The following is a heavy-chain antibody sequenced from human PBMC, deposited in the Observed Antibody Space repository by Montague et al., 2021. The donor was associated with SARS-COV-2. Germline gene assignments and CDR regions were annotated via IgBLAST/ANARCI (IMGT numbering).Heavy chain of an antibody. V-gene: IGHV4-39*01. Sequence: SETLSLTCNVSGDSITNTRYFWGWIRQPPGKALEWIGSIYNNGKTYYNPSLERRALLSIDTSKNQFTLRLSSVIASDTAVYYCAVELNYFFDYWGQGFLVSVSS. J-gene: IGHJ4*02. CDR3: AVELNYFFDY. CDR2: IYNNGKT. CDR1: GDSITNTRYF. D-gene: IGHD1-7*01.